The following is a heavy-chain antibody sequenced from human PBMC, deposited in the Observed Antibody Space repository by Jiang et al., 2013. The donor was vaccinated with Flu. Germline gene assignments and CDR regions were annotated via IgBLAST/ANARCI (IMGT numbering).Heavy chain of an antibody. CDR2: IYHSGST. CDR1: GYSISSGYY. V-gene: IGHV4-38-2*01. J-gene: IGHJ6*04. CDR3: ARVKEPRYCSSTSCYRYYYGMDV. Sequence: GSGLVKPSETLSLTCAVSGYSISSGYYWGWIRQPPGKGLEWIGSIYHSGSTYYNPSLKSRVTISVDTSKNQFSLKLSSVTAADTAVYYCARVKEPRYCSSTSCYRYYYGMDVWGKGTTVTVSS. D-gene: IGHD2-2*02.